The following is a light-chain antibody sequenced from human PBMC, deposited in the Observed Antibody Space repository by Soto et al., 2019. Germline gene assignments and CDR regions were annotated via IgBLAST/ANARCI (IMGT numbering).Light chain of an antibody. CDR3: QQRSKWPQVT. Sequence: EIVLTQSPATLSLSPGERATLSCRASQSVSSYLAWYQQKPGQAPRLLIYDASNRATGIPARFSGSGSGTDFTLTIRILETEDLAVYSCQQRSKWPQVTFGGGTKVEIK. CDR1: QSVSSY. J-gene: IGKJ4*01. V-gene: IGKV3-11*01. CDR2: DAS.